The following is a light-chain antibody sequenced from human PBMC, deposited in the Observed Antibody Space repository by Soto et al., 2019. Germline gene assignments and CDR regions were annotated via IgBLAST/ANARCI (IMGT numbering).Light chain of an antibody. CDR3: QQPWT. CDR2: GAS. CDR1: QSLSSN. Sequence: EIVMTQSPATLSVSPGERATLSCRASQSLSSNLAWYQQKPGQAPRLLIYGASSRATGIPDRFSGSGSGTDFTLTISRLEPEDFAVYYCQQPWTFGQGTKVDIK. J-gene: IGKJ1*01. V-gene: IGKV3D-15*01.